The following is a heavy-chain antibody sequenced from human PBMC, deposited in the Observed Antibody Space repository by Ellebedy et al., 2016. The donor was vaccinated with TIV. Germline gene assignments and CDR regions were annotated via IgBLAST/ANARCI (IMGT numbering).Heavy chain of an antibody. D-gene: IGHD6-19*01. CDR2: IYPGDSDT. J-gene: IGHJ5*02. Sequence: PGGSLRLSCKGSGYRFTSYWIGWVRQMPGKGLEWMGIIYPGDSDTKYSPSFQGQVTISADKSITTAYLQWGSLKASDSAMYYCARQEDSGCFDPWGQGTPVTVSS. CDR3: ARQEDSGCFDP. CDR1: GYRFTSYW. V-gene: IGHV5-51*01.